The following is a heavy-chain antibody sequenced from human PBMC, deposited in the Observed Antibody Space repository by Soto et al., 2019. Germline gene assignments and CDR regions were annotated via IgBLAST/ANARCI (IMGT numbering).Heavy chain of an antibody. CDR3: ARVLRFGDLDEAYNWFDP. CDR1: GGSISSGDYY. J-gene: IGHJ5*02. CDR2: TYYSGST. Sequence: TSETLSLTCTVSGGSISSGDYYWSWIRQPPGKGLERIGYTYYSGSTYYNPSLKSRVTISVDTSKNPFSLKLSSVTAADTAVYYCARVLRFGDLDEAYNWFDPWGQGTLVTV. D-gene: IGHD3-10*01. V-gene: IGHV4-30-4*01.